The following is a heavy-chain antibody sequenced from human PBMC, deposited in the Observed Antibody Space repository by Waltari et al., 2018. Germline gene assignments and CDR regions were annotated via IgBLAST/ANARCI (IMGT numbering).Heavy chain of an antibody. CDR2: IYYSGSI. Sequence: QVQLQESGPGLVKPSETLSLTCTVSGGSISSYYWSWIRQPHGKGLEWIGYIYYSGSINYNPSLKSRVTISVDTSKNQCSLKLSSVTAADTAVYYCARFPLTYYYDSSGVTYYYYYGMDVWGQGTTVTVSS. CDR3: ARFPLTYYYDSSGVTYYYYYGMDV. CDR1: GGSISSYY. D-gene: IGHD3-22*01. V-gene: IGHV4-59*08. J-gene: IGHJ6*02.